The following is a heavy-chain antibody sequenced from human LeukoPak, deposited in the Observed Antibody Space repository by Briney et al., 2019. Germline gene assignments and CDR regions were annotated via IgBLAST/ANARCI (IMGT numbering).Heavy chain of an antibody. V-gene: IGHV3-30*02. CDR3: AKIPQREWELPRDYYYYYMDV. CDR1: GFTFSSYG. CDR2: IIYDGSNK. J-gene: IGHJ6*03. D-gene: IGHD1-26*01. Sequence: GGSLRLSCAASGFTFSSYGMHWVRQAPGKGLEWVAFIIYDGSNKYYADSVKGRFTISRDNSKNTLYLQMNSLRAEDTAVYYCAKIPQREWELPRDYYYYYMDVWGKGTTVTVSS.